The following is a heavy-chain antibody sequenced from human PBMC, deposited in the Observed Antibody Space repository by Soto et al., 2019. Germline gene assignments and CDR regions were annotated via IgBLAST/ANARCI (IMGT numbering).Heavy chain of an antibody. CDR3: ARRDDYSTPPVVENYGMDV. Sequence: GGSLRLSCAASGFTVSSNYMSWVRQAPGKGLEWVSVIYSGGSTYYADSVKGRFTISRDNSKNTLYLQMNSLRAEDTAVYYCARRDDYSTPPVVENYGMDVWGQGTTVTVSS. CDR2: IYSGGST. D-gene: IGHD4-4*01. CDR1: GFTVSSNY. V-gene: IGHV3-53*01. J-gene: IGHJ6*02.